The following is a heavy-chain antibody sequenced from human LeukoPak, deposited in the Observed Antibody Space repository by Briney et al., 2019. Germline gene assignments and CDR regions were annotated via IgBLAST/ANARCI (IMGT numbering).Heavy chain of an antibody. CDR3: ASLGELAAAGTPLGY. Sequence: PSETLSLTCAVSGGSISSSNWWSWVRQPPGKGLEWIGEIYHSGSTNYNPSLKSRVTISVDKSKNQFSLKLSSVTAADTAVYYCASLGELAAAGTPLGYWGQGTLVTVSS. J-gene: IGHJ4*02. CDR2: IYHSGST. V-gene: IGHV4-4*02. CDR1: GGSISSSNW. D-gene: IGHD6-13*01.